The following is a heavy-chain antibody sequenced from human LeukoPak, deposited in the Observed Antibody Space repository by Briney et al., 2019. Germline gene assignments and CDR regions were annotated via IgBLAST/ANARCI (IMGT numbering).Heavy chain of an antibody. Sequence: SETLSLTCAVAGASISSFYWSWLRQPPGKVLEWIGYVFCTGDTNYNPSLKSRVTMSLDTFNSHVSLRLTSVTAADTAVYYGAGHPFAPLLDRWGGDTLVTVSS. CDR1: GASISSFY. CDR2: VFCTGDT. J-gene: IGHJ5*02. V-gene: IGHV4-59*08. CDR3: AGHPFAPLLDR.